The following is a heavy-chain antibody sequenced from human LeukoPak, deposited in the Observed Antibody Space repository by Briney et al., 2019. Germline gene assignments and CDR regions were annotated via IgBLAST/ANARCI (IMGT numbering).Heavy chain of an antibody. CDR2: ISSSSSYI. CDR3: AREGRGYSNWFDP. Sequence: GGSLRLSCAASGFTFSSYSMNWVRQAPGKGLEWVSSISSSSSYIYYADSVKGRFTISRDNAKNSLYLQMDSLRAEDTAVYYCAREGRGYSNWFDPWGQGTLVTVSS. CDR1: GFTFSSYS. D-gene: IGHD5-18*01. J-gene: IGHJ5*02. V-gene: IGHV3-21*01.